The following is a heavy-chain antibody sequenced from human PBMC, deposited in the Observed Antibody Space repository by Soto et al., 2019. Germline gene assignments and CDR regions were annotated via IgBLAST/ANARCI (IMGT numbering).Heavy chain of an antibody. V-gene: IGHV4-30-2*01. D-gene: IGHD3-10*01. CDR1: GGSIISGGYS. J-gene: IGHJ4*02. CDR3: ARAHGDFPPDY. CDR2: IYHSGST. Sequence: TSETLSLTCAVSGGSIISGGYSWIWIRQPPGKGLEWIGYIYHSGSTYYNPSLKSRVTISVDRSKNQFSLKLSSVTAADTAVYYCARAHGDFPPDYWGQGTLVTVSS.